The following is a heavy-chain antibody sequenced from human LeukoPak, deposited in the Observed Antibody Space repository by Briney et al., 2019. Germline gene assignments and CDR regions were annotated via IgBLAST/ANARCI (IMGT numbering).Heavy chain of an antibody. V-gene: IGHV3-23*01. CDR2: ISDSGVST. CDR1: GFTFSSYV. D-gene: IGHD2-2*01. Sequence: PGGSLRLSCAASGFTFSSYVMNWVRQAPGKGLEWVSVISDSGVSTYYADSVKGRFTISRDNSKSTLYLQMNSLRAEDTAVDYCAKGVISAAMPGFPDWFDTWGQGTLVTVSS. J-gene: IGHJ5*02. CDR3: AKGVISAAMPGFPDWFDT.